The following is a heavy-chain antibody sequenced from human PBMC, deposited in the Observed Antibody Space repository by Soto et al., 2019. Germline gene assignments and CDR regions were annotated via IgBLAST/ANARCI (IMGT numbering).Heavy chain of an antibody. D-gene: IGHD6-19*01. CDR2: IIPILGIA. V-gene: IGHV1-69*02. CDR1: GGTFSSYT. Sequence: QVQLVQSGAEVKKPGSSVKVSCKASGGTFSSYTISWVRQAPGQGLEWMGRIIPILGIANYAQKFQGRVTITVDKSTSTAYMELSSLRSEDTAVYYCARGVSGWDDDAFDIWGQGTMVTVSS. J-gene: IGHJ3*02. CDR3: ARGVSGWDDDAFDI.